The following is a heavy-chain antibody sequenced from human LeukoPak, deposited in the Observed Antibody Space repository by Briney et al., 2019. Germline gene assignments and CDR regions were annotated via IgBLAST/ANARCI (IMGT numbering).Heavy chain of an antibody. V-gene: IGHV3-66*02. D-gene: IGHD3-22*01. J-gene: IGHJ4*02. CDR1: GFTGRNHY. CDR3: ARDYYDSSGAGSL. CDR2: IYSGGST. Sequence: GALRLSCAASGFTGRNHYMSWVRQAPGEGLEWVSVIYSGGSTYYADSVKGRFTISRDNSKNTLYLQMNSLRAEDTAVYYCARDYYDSSGAGSLWGQGTLVTVSS.